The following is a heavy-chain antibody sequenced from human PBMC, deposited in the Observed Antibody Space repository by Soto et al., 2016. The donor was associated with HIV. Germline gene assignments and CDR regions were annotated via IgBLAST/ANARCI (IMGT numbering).Heavy chain of an antibody. CDR1: GYAFTGDY. D-gene: IGHD1-26*01. CDR3: ARESGSYSHFDY. CDR2: IDPNSGRT. V-gene: IGHV1-2*02. J-gene: IGHJ4*02. Sequence: QVQLVQSGAELRKPGASVKVSCKASGYAFTGDYMHWVRQAPGQGLEWMGGIDPNSGRTIYAQTFQGRVTMTRDTSISTAYMELSRLISDDTAVYYCARESGSYSHFDYWGQGTLVTVSS.